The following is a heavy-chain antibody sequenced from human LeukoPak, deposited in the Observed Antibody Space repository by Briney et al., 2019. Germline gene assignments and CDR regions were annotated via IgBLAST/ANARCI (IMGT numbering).Heavy chain of an antibody. CDR1: GGSMTSSSYY. CDR2: IFYRGST. Sequence: SETLSLTCTVSGGSMTSSSYYWGWIRQPPGKGLEWIGSIFYRGSTYYNPSLKSRDTISVDTSKCQFSLKLSSVTAADTAVYYCAKQQLVRCFDYWGQGTLVTVSS. CDR3: AKQQLVRCFDY. D-gene: IGHD6-13*01. J-gene: IGHJ4*02. V-gene: IGHV4-39*01.